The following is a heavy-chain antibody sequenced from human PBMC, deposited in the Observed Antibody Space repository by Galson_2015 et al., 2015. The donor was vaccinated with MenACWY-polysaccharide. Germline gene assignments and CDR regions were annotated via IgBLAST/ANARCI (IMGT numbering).Heavy chain of an antibody. D-gene: IGHD3-3*01. CDR2: TIPIFGTA. CDR1: GGTFSSYA. V-gene: IGHV1-69*13. J-gene: IGHJ6*02. Sequence: SVKVSCKASGGTFSSYAISWVRQAPGQGLEWMGGTIPIFGTANYAQKFQGRVTITADESTSTAYMELSSLRPEDTAVYYCARSPSRYDFWSGDPADYYYGMDVWGQGTTVTVSS. CDR3: ARSPSRYDFWSGDPADYYYGMDV.